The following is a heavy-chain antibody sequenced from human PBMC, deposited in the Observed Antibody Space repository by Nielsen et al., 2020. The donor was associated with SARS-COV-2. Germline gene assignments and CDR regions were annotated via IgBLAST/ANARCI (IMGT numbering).Heavy chain of an antibody. D-gene: IGHD6-13*01. V-gene: IGHV3-9*01. J-gene: IGHJ4*02. Sequence: SLKISCVASGFPFDDYAMHWVRLAPGKGLEWVSGINWNGGWIGYADSVKGRFTISRDNAKTSLYLQMNSLRAEDTALYYCAKDMAAARAEYYFDYWGQGTLVTVSS. CDR3: AKDMAAARAEYYFDY. CDR1: GFPFDDYA. CDR2: INWNGGWI.